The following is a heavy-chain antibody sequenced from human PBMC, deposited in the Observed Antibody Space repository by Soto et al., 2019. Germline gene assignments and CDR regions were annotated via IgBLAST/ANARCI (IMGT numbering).Heavy chain of an antibody. CDR3: AREGEGIPAHRY. CDR2: IVPILGAG. D-gene: IGHD3-16*01. V-gene: IGHV1-69*06. Sequence: QVQPVQSGAEVKKPGSSVKVSCKASGDTFTTYTINWVRQAPGQGLEWMGGIVPILGAGNYAQKFQGRVTITADRSTTTAYLDLSSLRSDDTAVYYCAREGEGIPAHRYWGQGTLVTVSS. J-gene: IGHJ4*02. CDR1: GDTFTTYT.